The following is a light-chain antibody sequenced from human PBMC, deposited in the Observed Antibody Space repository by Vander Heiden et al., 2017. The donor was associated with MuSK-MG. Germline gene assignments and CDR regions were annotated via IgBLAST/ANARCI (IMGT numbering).Light chain of an antibody. V-gene: IGLV2-14*01. CDR1: SSDVGGYNY. Sequence: QSALTQPASVSGSPGQSINISCTGTSSDVGGYNYLSCYQQHPGKATILIIYDVSNRPSGVSSRFSGSKSGNTASLTTSGLQAEDEAYYYCSSYTSSSTGVFGGGTKLTVL. J-gene: IGLJ2*01. CDR2: DVS. CDR3: SSYTSSSTGV.